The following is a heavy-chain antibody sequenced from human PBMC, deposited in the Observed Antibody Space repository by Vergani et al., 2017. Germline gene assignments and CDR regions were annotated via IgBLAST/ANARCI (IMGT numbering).Heavy chain of an antibody. V-gene: IGHV3-7*04. Sequence: EVQLVESGGGLVQPGGSLRLSCAASGFTFSSYWMSWVRQAPGKGLEWVANIKQDGSEKYYVDSVKGRFTISRDNAKNSLYLQMNRLRAEDTAVYYCARDTWREQRLVQGGGFDYWGQGTLVTVSS. CDR3: ARDTWREQRLVQGGGFDY. J-gene: IGHJ4*02. CDR1: GFTFSSYW. CDR2: IKQDGSEK. D-gene: IGHD6-25*01.